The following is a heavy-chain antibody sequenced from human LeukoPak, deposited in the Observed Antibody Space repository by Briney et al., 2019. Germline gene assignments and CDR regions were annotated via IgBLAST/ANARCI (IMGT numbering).Heavy chain of an antibody. V-gene: IGHV4-39*01. CDR3: ARLPTGYPNWFDP. CDR2: IFHTGTT. Sequence: PSETLSLTCSVSGGSIISTSYNWGWIRQPPGKGLEWIGAIFHTGTTYYNPSFESRVTISVDTSKNQFSLKLNSVTAADTAVYYCARLPTGYPNWFDPWGQGSLVTVSS. D-gene: IGHD3-9*01. CDR1: GGSIISTSYN. J-gene: IGHJ5*02.